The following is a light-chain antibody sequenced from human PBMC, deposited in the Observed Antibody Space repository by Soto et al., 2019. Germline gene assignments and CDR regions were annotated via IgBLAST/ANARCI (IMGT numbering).Light chain of an antibody. CDR3: QQYDTSPYT. V-gene: IGKV3-20*01. J-gene: IGKJ2*01. Sequence: DIVLTQSPGTLSLSPGERSTLSCRASQSVSSSYLAWYQQKPGQAPRLLIYGASSRATGIPDRFSGGGSGTDFTLTISRLEPEDFAVYYCQQYDTSPYTFGQGTKVEIK. CDR1: QSVSSSY. CDR2: GAS.